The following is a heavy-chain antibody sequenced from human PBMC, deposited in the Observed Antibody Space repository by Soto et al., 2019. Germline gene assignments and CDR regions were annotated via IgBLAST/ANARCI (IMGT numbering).Heavy chain of an antibody. V-gene: IGHV3-21*01. Sequence: EVQLVESGGGLVKPGGSLRLSCAASGFTFSSYSMNWVRQAPGKGLEWVSSISSSSSYIYYADSVKGRFTISRDNAKNSLYLQMNSLRSEDTAVYYCARDQPSGCYVTYWGQGTLVTVSS. CDR3: ARDQPSGCYVTY. J-gene: IGHJ4*02. D-gene: IGHD3-3*01. CDR2: ISSSSSYI. CDR1: GFTFSSYS.